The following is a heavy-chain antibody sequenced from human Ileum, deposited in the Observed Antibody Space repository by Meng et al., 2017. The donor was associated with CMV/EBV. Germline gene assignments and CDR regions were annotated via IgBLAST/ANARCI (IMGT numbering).Heavy chain of an antibody. V-gene: IGHV4-4*07. CDR2: SYVSLST. D-gene: IGHD3-3*01. Sequence: HVHLPHAVPGWGVPSSPPSLTSTGSGGARSGCYSGWIRQPAGKGLECIGRSYVSLSTDYNPALKRRATMSVDTSKKQFSLRLASVTAADTAVYFCAREVDVDGAVPQKGGYYYDYWGQGILVTVSS. CDR3: AREVDVDGAVPQKGGYYYDY. J-gene: IGHJ4*02. CDR1: GGARSGCY.